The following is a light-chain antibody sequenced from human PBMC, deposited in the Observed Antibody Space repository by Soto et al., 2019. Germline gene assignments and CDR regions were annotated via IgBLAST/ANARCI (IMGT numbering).Light chain of an antibody. J-gene: IGKJ1*01. CDR1: QSAYSY. Sequence: EIVMTQSPATLSVSPGESATLSCRAIQSAYSYLAWYQQKPGQAPRLLIYDASNRATGIPARFSGSGSGTDFTLTISSLEPEDFAVYYCQQRSNWPRSITFGQGTKVDIK. CDR2: DAS. V-gene: IGKV3-11*01. CDR3: QQRSNWPRSIT.